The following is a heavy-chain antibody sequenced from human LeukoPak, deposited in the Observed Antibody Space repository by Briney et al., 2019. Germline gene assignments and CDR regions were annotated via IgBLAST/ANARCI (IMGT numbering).Heavy chain of an antibody. V-gene: IGHV3-23*01. CDR1: GFTFSSYA. CDR2: ISASGSST. J-gene: IGHJ6*02. D-gene: IGHD3-3*01. CDR3: ARVNRFPYYYGMDV. Sequence: GGSLRLSCSASGFTFSSYAMSWVRQAPGKGLEWVSAISASGSSTSYADSVKGRFTLSRDNSKSTLYLQMNSLRAEDMAVYYCARVNRFPYYYGMDVWGQGTTVTVSS.